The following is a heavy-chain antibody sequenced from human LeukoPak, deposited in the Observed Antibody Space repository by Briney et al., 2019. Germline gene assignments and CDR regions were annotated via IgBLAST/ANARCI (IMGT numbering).Heavy chain of an antibody. Sequence: PSETLSLTCTVSGGSISSGDYYWSWIRQPLGKGLEWIGYIYYSGSTYYNPSLKSRVTISVDTSKNQFSLKLSSVTAADTAVYYCARHIPHDFWSGYSDDAFDIWGQGTMVTVSS. CDR1: GGSISSGDYY. V-gene: IGHV4-30-4*08. CDR2: IYYSGST. J-gene: IGHJ3*02. D-gene: IGHD3-3*01. CDR3: ARHIPHDFWSGYSDDAFDI.